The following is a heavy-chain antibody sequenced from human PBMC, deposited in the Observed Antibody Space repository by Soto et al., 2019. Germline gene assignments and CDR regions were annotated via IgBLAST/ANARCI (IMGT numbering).Heavy chain of an antibody. Sequence: GGSLRLSCAASGFTFSSYSMNWVRQAPGKGLEWVSSISSSSSYIYYADSVKGRFTISRDNAKNSLYLQMNSLRAEDTAVYYCAREDYYGSGSYYRTPYYYMDVWGKGTTVTVSS. V-gene: IGHV3-21*01. D-gene: IGHD3-10*01. CDR2: ISSSSSYI. J-gene: IGHJ6*03. CDR3: AREDYYGSGSYYRTPYYYMDV. CDR1: GFTFSSYS.